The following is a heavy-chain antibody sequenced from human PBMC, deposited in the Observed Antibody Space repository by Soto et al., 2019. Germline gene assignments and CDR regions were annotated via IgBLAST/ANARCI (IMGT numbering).Heavy chain of an antibody. D-gene: IGHD2-21*02. J-gene: IGHJ5*02. V-gene: IGHV3-21*01. CDR2: ISGSGRDI. Sequence: EVQLVESGGGLVKPGGSLRLSCAASGFTFNEYTMNWVRQAPGKGLEWVSSISGSGRDIYYADSVKGRFTVSRSNAKNSLYLQMNSLRAEDTAMYYCATDHFGGGDSEWFDPWGQGTLVTVSS. CDR3: ATDHFGGGDSEWFDP. CDR1: GFTFNEYT.